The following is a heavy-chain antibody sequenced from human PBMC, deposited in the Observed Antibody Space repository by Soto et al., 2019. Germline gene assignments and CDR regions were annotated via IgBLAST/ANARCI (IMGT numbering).Heavy chain of an antibody. CDR2: IYYSGST. D-gene: IGHD4-17*01. V-gene: IGHV4-30-4*01. J-gene: IGHJ4*02. CDR3: VRYYGARVYFDY. Sequence: QVQLQESGPGLVKPSQTLSLTCTVSGGSINNGDYYWSWIRQPPEKGLEWIGYIYYSGSTYYNPSLNSRVTISIDTSMNQFSLNLNSVTAADTGVYYCVRYYGARVYFDYWGQGSLVTVSS. CDR1: GGSINNGDYY.